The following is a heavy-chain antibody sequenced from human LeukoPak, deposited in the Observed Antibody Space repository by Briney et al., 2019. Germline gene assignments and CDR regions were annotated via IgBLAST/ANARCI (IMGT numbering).Heavy chain of an antibody. CDR3: ATNPYSITMVRGVPPGDYYGMDV. Sequence: ASVKVSCKVSGYTLTELSMHWVRQAPGNGLEGMGGFDPEDGETIYAQKFQGRVTMTEDTSTDTAYMELSSLRSEDTAVYYCATNPYSITMVRGVPPGDYYGMDVWGQGTTVTVSS. CDR2: FDPEDGET. J-gene: IGHJ6*02. V-gene: IGHV1-24*01. D-gene: IGHD3-10*01. CDR1: GYTLTELS.